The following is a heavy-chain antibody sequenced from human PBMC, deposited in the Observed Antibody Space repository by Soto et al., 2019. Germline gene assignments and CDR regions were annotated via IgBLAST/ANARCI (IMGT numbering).Heavy chain of an antibody. CDR2: IHSSGSI. CDR1: GGSISSADYY. V-gene: IGHV4-30-4*01. D-gene: IGHD3-22*01. CDR3: ARDLDGLHDDTSGPFPRPG. Sequence: SETLSLTCTVSGGSISSADYYWSWIRQAPGRGLEWIGYIHSSGSIYYNPSLKSRATMSIDTAVNQFSLKVSSVTVADTAVYYCARDLDGLHDDTSGPFPRPGWGQGTLVTVSS. J-gene: IGHJ1*01.